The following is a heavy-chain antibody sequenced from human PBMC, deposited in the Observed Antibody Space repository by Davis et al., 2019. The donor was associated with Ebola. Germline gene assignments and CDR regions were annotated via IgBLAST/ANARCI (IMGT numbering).Heavy chain of an antibody. CDR2: IYDTLNDIGVS. CDR3: AVYTVVVTDIRAEYFQH. CDR1: GDSISRGVHS. Sequence: MPSETLSLTCAVSGDSISRGVHSWSWIRQAPGKGLEWIGYIYDTLNDIGVSSYNPSLESRVTMLVDRSKNQFSLKLSSVTAADTAVYYCAVYTVVVTDIRAEYFQHWGQGTLATVSS. J-gene: IGHJ1*01. V-gene: IGHV4-30-2*02. D-gene: IGHD2-21*02.